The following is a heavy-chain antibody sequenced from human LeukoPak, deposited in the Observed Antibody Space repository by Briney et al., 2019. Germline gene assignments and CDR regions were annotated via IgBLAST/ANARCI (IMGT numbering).Heavy chain of an antibody. CDR2: ISNNGDTI. Sequence: GESLKISCAASGFTFSSYEMNWVRQAPGKGLEWVSFISNNGDTITYVDSVKGRFTISRDNAKNSLYLQLNSLRAEDTAVYYCARWYCSSTNCHYYYYGMDVWGQGTTVTVSS. V-gene: IGHV3-48*03. J-gene: IGHJ6*02. D-gene: IGHD2-2*01. CDR1: GFTFSSYE. CDR3: ARWYCSSTNCHYYYYGMDV.